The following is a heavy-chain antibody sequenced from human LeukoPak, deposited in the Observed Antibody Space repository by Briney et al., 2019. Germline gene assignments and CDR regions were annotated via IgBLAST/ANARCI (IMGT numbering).Heavy chain of an antibody. V-gene: IGHV4-39*01. Sequence: KPSETLSLTCTVSGGSISSSRYYWGWIRQPPGKGLEWIGSLYYSGSTYYNPSLKSRVTISVDTSKNQFSLKLSSVTAADTAVYYCAGGYSSGLYDNWGQGTLVTVSS. CDR2: LYYSGST. CDR1: GGSISSSRYY. D-gene: IGHD6-19*01. CDR3: AGGYSSGLYDN. J-gene: IGHJ4*02.